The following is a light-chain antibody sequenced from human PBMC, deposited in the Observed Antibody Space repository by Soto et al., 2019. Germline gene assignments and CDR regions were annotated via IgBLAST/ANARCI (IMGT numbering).Light chain of an antibody. CDR3: LLLT. CDR2: GAS. J-gene: IGKJ4*01. CDR1: QSISSGF. V-gene: IGKV3-20*01. Sequence: EVVLTQSPGTLSLSPGERATLSCRASQSISSGFLAWYQQKPGQAPRLLIYGASSRATGIPDRFSGSGSGTDFTLTISRLEPEDSAVYYCLLLTFGGGTKVEIK.